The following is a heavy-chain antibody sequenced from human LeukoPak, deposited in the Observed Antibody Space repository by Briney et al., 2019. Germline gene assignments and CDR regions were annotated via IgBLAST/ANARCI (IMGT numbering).Heavy chain of an antibody. CDR1: GGSLRSAY. CDR2: SGST. D-gene: IGHD4-23*01. Sequence: SETLSLTCNVSGGSLRSAYWSWIRQPPGKGLEYSGSTDYSPFLRSRVTISVDTSKNQFSLNLRPVTAADTALYYCARLYGGNVESYYFDSWGQGTLVTVSS. CDR3: ARLYGGNVESYYFDS. J-gene: IGHJ4*02. V-gene: IGHV4-59*08.